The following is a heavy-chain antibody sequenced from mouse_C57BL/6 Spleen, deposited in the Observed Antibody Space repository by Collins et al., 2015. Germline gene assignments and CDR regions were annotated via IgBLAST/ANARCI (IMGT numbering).Heavy chain of an antibody. J-gene: IGHJ1*03. V-gene: IGHV1-53*01. CDR3: ARNPRPTMVPYWYFDV. CDR1: GYTFTSYW. D-gene: IGHD2-10*01. CDR2: INPSNGGT. Sequence: XQQPGTELVKPGASVKLSCKASGYTFTSYWMHWVKQRPGQGLEWIGNINPSNGGTNYNEKFKSKATLTVDKSSSTAYMQLSSLTSEDSAVYYCARNPRPTMVPYWYFDVWGTGTTVTVSS.